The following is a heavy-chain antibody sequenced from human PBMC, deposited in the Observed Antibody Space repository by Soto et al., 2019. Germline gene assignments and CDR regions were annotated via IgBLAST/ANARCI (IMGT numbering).Heavy chain of an antibody. V-gene: IGHV3-30*04. CDR2: ISYDGSNK. D-gene: IGHD1-20*01. CDR1: GFTFSSYA. Sequence: GGSLRLSCAASGFTFSSYAMHWVRQAPGKGLEWVAVISYDGSNKYYADSVKGRFTISRDNSKNTLYLQMNSLRAEDTAVYYCARGLNWNEDAFDIWGQGTMVTVSS. CDR3: ARGLNWNEDAFDI. J-gene: IGHJ3*02.